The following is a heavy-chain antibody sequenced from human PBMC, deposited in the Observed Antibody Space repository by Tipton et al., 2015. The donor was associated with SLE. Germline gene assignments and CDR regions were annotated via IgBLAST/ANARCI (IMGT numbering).Heavy chain of an antibody. V-gene: IGHV4-59*01. Sequence: LRLSCTVSGGSISSYYWSWIRQPPGKGLEWIGYIYYSGSTNYNPSLKSRVTISVDTSKNQFSLKLSSVTAADTALYYCARDPRGSGSFDYWGQGTLVTVSS. D-gene: IGHD3-22*01. CDR1: GGSISSYY. CDR3: ARDPRGSGSFDY. J-gene: IGHJ4*02. CDR2: IYYSGST.